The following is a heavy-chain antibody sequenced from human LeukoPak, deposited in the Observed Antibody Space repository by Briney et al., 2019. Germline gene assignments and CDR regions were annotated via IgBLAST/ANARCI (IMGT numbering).Heavy chain of an antibody. D-gene: IGHD2-2*01. CDR1: GFTVSSNH. CDR2: IYTGGLT. V-gene: IGHV3-53*01. J-gene: IGHJ4*02. CDR3: ARDNVPAGGGLDY. Sequence: GGSLRLSCAASGFTVSSNHMTWVRQAPGKGLEWVSEIYTGGLTFYADSVTGRFTISKDNSKNTVYLQMNSLGVEDTARYYCARDNVPAGGGLDYWGQGTLVTVSS.